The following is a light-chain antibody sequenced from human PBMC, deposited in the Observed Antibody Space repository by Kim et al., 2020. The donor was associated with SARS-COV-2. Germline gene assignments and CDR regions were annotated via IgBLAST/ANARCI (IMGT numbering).Light chain of an antibody. CDR1: SGHSNYA. CDR2: VNSDGSH. Sequence: QLVLTQSPSASASLGASVKLTCTLSSGHSNYAIAWHQQQPEKGPRYLMKVNSDGSHKKGDGILDRFSGSSSGAERYLTISSLQSEDEADYYCQTWGTGIVVFGGGTQLTVL. J-gene: IGLJ2*01. V-gene: IGLV4-69*01. CDR3: QTWGTGIVV.